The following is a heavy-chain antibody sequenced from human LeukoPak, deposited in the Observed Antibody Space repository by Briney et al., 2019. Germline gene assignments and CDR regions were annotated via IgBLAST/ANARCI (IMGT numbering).Heavy chain of an antibody. V-gene: IGHV3-30-3*01. CDR3: AREGNDYFDY. CDR2: ISYDGSNK. J-gene: IGHJ4*02. CDR1: GFTFSSYA. Sequence: GGSLRLSCAASGFTFSSYAMHWVRQAPGKGLERVAVISYDGSNKYYADSVKGRFTISRDNSKNTLYLQMNSLRAEDTAVYYCAREGNDYFDYWGQGTLVTVSS.